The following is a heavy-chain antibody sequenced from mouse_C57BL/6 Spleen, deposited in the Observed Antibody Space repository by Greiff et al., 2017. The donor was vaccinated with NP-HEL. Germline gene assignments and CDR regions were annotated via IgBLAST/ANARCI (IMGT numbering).Heavy chain of an antibody. CDR2: INPSRGYT. CDR3: AAGGCAY. J-gene: IGHJ3*01. V-gene: IGHV1-4*01. Sequence: QVQLQQSGAELARPGASVKMSCKASGYTFTSYTMHWVKQRPAQGLEWIGYINPSRGYTKYNQKFKGKATLTADTSSTTAYMQLSSLPSEDSVVSYLAAGGCAYWGQGTRVPVSA. CDR1: GYTFTSYT.